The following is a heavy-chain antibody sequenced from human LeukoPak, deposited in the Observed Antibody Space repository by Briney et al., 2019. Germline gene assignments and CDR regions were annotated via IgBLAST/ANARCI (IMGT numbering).Heavy chain of an antibody. Sequence: PGGSLRLSCVASGFTFSSSWMTWVRQAPGKGLEWVAHIKEDGTEEYYVDSVKGRFTISRDNAKNSLYLQMNSLRAEDTAVYYCARGHYDSSGYFFDYWGQGTLVTVSS. J-gene: IGHJ4*02. CDR2: IKEDGTEE. CDR1: GFTFSSSW. D-gene: IGHD3-22*01. CDR3: ARGHYDSSGYFFDY. V-gene: IGHV3-7*05.